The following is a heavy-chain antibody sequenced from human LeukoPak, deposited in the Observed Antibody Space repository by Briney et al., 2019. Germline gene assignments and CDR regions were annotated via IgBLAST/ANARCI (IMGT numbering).Heavy chain of an antibody. D-gene: IGHD3-10*01. Sequence: ASVKVSCKVSGYTLTELSMHWVRQAPGKGLEWMGGFDPEDGETIYAQKFQGRVTMTTDTSTSTAYMELRSLRSDDTAVYYCATVVLDYFGSGSYSFDYWGQGTLVTVSS. V-gene: IGHV1-24*01. CDR1: GYTLTELS. CDR3: ATVVLDYFGSGSYSFDY. CDR2: FDPEDGET. J-gene: IGHJ4*02.